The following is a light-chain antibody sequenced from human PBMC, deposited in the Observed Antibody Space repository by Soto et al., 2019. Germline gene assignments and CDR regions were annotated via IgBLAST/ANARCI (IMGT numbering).Light chain of an antibody. CDR2: GAS. J-gene: IGKJ5*01. CDR1: QTTSPKY. V-gene: IGKV3-11*01. Sequence: EIELTQSPGTLSLSPGESATLSCRVSQTTSPKYVAWYQQRRGLAPRLLVYGASKRAAGIPARFSGSGSGTDFTLTISSLEPEDFAVYYCQQRSNWISFGQGTRLEIK. CDR3: QQRSNWIS.